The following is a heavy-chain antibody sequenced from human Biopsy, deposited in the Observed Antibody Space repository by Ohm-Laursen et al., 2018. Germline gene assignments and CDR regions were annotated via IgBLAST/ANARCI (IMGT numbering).Heavy chain of an antibody. CDR1: GGSINNVNYY. CDR2: IFYSGGT. CDR3: ARVEAGTYDALDI. V-gene: IGHV4-61*01. J-gene: IGHJ3*02. Sequence: GTLSLTCTVSGGSINNVNYYWTWIRQPPGKGLEWIGDIFYSGGTNYNQSLKSRLIISIDTSKSQFSLNLSFVTAADTAVYYCARVEAGTYDALDIWGQGTLVAVSA. D-gene: IGHD1-26*01.